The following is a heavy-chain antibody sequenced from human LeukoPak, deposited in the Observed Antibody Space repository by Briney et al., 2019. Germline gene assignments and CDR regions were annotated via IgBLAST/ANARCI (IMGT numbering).Heavy chain of an antibody. CDR2: VSGSGGST. D-gene: IGHD2-8*02. Sequence: PGGSLRLSCAASGFTVSSNYMSWVRQAPGKGLEWVSGVSGSGGSTYYADSVKGRFSISRDNSENMLYLQVNSLRAEDTAVYYCAKGPSVGYVTYYFDYWGQGTLVTVSS. CDR1: GFTVSSNY. CDR3: AKGPSVGYVTYYFDY. J-gene: IGHJ4*02. V-gene: IGHV3-23*01.